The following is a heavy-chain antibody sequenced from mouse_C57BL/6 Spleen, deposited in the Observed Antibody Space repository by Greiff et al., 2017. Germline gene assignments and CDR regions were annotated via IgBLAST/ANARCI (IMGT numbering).Heavy chain of an antibody. Sequence: QVQLQQPGAELVKPGASVKLSCKASGYTFTSYWMHWVKQRPGQGLEWIGMIHPNSGSTNYNEKFKSKATLTVDKSSSTAYMQLSSLTSEDSAVYYCARSRAVVHFGYWGQGATLTVSS. D-gene: IGHD1-1*01. CDR1: GYTFTSYW. CDR2: IHPNSGST. V-gene: IGHV1-64*01. J-gene: IGHJ2*01. CDR3: ARSRAVVHFGY.